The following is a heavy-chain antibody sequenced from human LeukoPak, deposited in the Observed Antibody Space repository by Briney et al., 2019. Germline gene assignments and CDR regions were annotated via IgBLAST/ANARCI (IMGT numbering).Heavy chain of an antibody. CDR2: IYYSGST. CDR3: ASDPGIVVVKMGKSSYKQGSMGYFDY. D-gene: IGHD3-22*01. V-gene: IGHV4-39*07. J-gene: IGHJ4*02. CDR1: GGSISSSSYY. Sequence: PSETLSLTCTVSGGSISSSSYYWGWIRQPPGKGLEWIGSIYYSGSTYYNPSLKSRVTISVDTSKNQFSLKLSSVTAADTAVYYCASDPGIVVVKMGKSSYKQGSMGYFDYWGQGTLVTVSS.